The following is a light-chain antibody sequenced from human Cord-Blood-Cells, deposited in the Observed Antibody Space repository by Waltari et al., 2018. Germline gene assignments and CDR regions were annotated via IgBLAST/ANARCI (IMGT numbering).Light chain of an antibody. CDR3: QKHGSSPPYT. CDR1: QSVSSCY. CDR2: CAS. J-gene: IGKJ2*01. Sequence: IVLTQSPGTLSLSPGERATLSSQPRQSVSSCYLAWYQQKPGQPPRLLIYCASSRATGIPDSFCSSGSSTDFTLIIIRLEPADVVVYYCQKHGSSPPYTFGQGTKLEIK. V-gene: IGKV3-20*01.